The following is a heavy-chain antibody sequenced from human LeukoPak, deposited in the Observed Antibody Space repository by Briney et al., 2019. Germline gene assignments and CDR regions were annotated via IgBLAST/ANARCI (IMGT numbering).Heavy chain of an antibody. V-gene: IGHV4-59*01. Sequence: KASETLSLTCTVSGGSISSYYWSWIRQPPGKGLEWIGYIYYSGSTNYNPSLKSRVTISVDTSKNQFSLKLSSVTAADTAVYYCARGEGSGSYYKPWGQYYFDYWGQGTLVTVSS. CDR2: IYYSGST. CDR1: GGSISSYY. D-gene: IGHD3-10*01. J-gene: IGHJ4*02. CDR3: ARGEGSGSYYKPWGQYYFDY.